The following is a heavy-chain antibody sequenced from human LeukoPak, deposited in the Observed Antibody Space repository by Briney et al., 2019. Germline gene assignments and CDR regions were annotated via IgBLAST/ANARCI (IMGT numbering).Heavy chain of an antibody. D-gene: IGHD4/OR15-4a*01. J-gene: IGHJ6*03. CDR2: ISSNGGST. V-gene: IGHV3-64*01. CDR3: AREEDYLARDSYYYYMDV. Sequence: PGGSLRLSCAASAFTFSSYAMHWVRQAPGKGLEYVSAISSNGGSTYYANSVKGRFTISRDNSKNTLYLQMGSLRAEDMAVYYCAREEDYLARDSYYYYMDVWGKGTTVTVSS. CDR1: AFTFSSYA.